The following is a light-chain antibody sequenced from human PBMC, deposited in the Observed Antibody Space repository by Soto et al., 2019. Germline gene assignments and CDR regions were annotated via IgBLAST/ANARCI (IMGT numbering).Light chain of an antibody. CDR2: GAS. J-gene: IGKJ3*01. V-gene: IGKV3-20*01. Sequence: VVLTQSPATLSLSPGEPATLSCRASRDVYINALAWYQQTPGRTTTLLIYGASTRGTGIPDRFSATGSGTEFSLTIISLEPEDFAVYYCQEYGASSFTFGPGTRVEI. CDR1: RDVYINA. CDR3: QEYGASSFT.